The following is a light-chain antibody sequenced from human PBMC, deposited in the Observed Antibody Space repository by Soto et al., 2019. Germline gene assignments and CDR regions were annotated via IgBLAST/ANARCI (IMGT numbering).Light chain of an antibody. J-gene: IGLJ2*01. CDR1: SSDVGGYNY. V-gene: IGLV2-14*03. Sequence: QSALTQPASVSGSPGQSITISCTGTSSDVGGYNYVSWYQQYPGKAPKLLIHDVSDRPSGVSNRFSGSKSGNTASLTISGLLAEDEADYYCSSYTTSSTLVFGGGTKLTVL. CDR3: SSYTTSSTLV. CDR2: DVS.